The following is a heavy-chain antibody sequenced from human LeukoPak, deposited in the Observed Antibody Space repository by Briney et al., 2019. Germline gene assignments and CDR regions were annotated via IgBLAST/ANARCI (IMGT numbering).Heavy chain of an antibody. J-gene: IGHJ6*02. D-gene: IGHD6-13*01. CDR2: IIPIFGTA. Sequence: ASVKVSCKASGGTFSSYAISWVRQAPGQGLEWMGGIIPIFGTANYAQKFQGRVTITADESTSTAYMELSSLTSDDTAVYYCARDIGQQRESGMDVWGQGTTVTVSS. CDR3: ARDIGQQRESGMDV. V-gene: IGHV1-69*13. CDR1: GGTFSSYA.